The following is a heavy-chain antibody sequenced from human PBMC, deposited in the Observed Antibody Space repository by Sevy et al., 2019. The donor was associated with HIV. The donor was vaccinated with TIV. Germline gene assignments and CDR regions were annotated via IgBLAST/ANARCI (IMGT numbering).Heavy chain of an antibody. CDR2: ISSSGSTI. V-gene: IGHV3-48*03. J-gene: IGHJ6*02. Sequence: GGSLRLSCAASGFTFSSYEMNWVRQAPGKGLEWVSYISSSGSTIYYADSVKGRFTISRDNAKNSLYLQMNSLIAEDTAVYYCARDGLKAYCSSTSCNYGMDVWGQGTTVTVSS. D-gene: IGHD2-2*01. CDR3: ARDGLKAYCSSTSCNYGMDV. CDR1: GFTFSSYE.